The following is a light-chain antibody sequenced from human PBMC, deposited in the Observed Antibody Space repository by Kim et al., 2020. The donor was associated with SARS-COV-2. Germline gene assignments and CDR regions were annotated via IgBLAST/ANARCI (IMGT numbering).Light chain of an antibody. CDR2: DAS. Sequence: SPGERANLSCRASQSVSSYLAWYQQKPGQAPRLLIYDASNRATGIPARFSGSGSGTDFTLTVSSLEPEDFAVYYCQQRSNWPSWTFGQGTKVDIK. V-gene: IGKV3-11*01. CDR1: QSVSSY. CDR3: QQRSNWPSWT. J-gene: IGKJ1*01.